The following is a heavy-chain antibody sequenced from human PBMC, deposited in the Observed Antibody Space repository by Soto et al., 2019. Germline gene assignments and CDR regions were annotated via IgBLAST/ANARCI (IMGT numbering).Heavy chain of an antibody. J-gene: IGHJ4*02. CDR3: ARGTVTINYFDY. Sequence: SETLSLTCTVSGHSISSYYWSWIRQPPGKGLEWLGYIYYSGGTNYNPSLMSRVTISVDTSENRFSLKLSSVTAADTAVYYCARGTVTINYFDYWGQGALVTVSS. D-gene: IGHD4-17*01. V-gene: IGHV4-59*08. CDR1: GHSISSYY. CDR2: IYYSGGT.